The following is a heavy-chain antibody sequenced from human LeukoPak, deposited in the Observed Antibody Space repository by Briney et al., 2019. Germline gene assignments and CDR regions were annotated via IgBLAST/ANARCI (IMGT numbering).Heavy chain of an antibody. CDR3: ARDRDPDLIVVVPAGVNWFDP. Sequence: GRSLRLSCAASGFTFDDYAMHWVRQAPGKGLEWVSGISWNSGSIGYADSVKGRFTISRDNAKNSLYLQMNSLRAEDTAVYYCARDRDPDLIVVVPAGVNWFDPWGQGTLVTVSS. V-gene: IGHV3-9*01. D-gene: IGHD2-2*01. J-gene: IGHJ5*02. CDR2: ISWNSGSI. CDR1: GFTFDDYA.